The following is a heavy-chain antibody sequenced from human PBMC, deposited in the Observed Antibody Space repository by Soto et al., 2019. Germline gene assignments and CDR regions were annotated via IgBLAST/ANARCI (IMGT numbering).Heavy chain of an antibody. CDR3: ARHVLSGYSYGYFDY. Sequence: SETLSLTCTVSGGSISSSGYYWGWIRQPPGKGLEWIGSIYYSGSTYYNPSLKSRVTISVDTSKNQFSLKLSSVTAADTAVYYCARHVLSGYSYGYFDYWGQGTLVTVSS. D-gene: IGHD5-18*01. J-gene: IGHJ4*02. V-gene: IGHV4-39*01. CDR2: IYYSGST. CDR1: GGSISSSGYY.